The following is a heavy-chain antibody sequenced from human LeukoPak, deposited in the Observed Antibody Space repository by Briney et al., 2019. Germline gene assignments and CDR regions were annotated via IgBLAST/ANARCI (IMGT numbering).Heavy chain of an antibody. D-gene: IGHD3-3*01. J-gene: IGHJ5*02. V-gene: IGHV4-31*03. Sequence: SETLSLTCTVSGGSISSGGYYWSWIRQHPGKGLEWIGYIYYSGSTYYNPSLKSRVTISVDTSKNQFSLKLGSVTAADTAVYYCARTNYDFWSGYYREWPGWFDPWGQGTLVTVSS. CDR1: GGSISSGGYY. CDR2: IYYSGST. CDR3: ARTNYDFWSGYYREWPGWFDP.